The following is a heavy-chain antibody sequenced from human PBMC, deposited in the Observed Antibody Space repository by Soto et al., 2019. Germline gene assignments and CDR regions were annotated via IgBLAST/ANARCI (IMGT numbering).Heavy chain of an antibody. V-gene: IGHV3-53*01. CDR2: IYSGGST. J-gene: IGHJ6*02. CDR1: GFTVSSNY. Sequence: GGSLRLSCAASGFTVSSNYMSWVRQAPGKGLEWVSVIYSGGSTYYADSVKGRFTISRDNARNSLYLQLNSLRVEDTAVYYCARTSPSYSYYHIDLWGQGTMVTVSS. CDR3: ARTSPSYSYYHIDL. D-gene: IGHD1-26*01.